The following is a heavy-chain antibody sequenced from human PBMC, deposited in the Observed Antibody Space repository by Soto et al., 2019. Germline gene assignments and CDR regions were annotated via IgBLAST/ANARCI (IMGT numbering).Heavy chain of an antibody. V-gene: IGHV3-23*01. J-gene: IGHJ3*02. CDR2: ISASGATT. D-gene: IGHD2-2*01. Sequence: EVQLLESGGNLVQPGGSLRLSCAASGFSFSTYALTWVRQVPGTGLEWVSGISASGATTYYADSVKGRFTISRDNSKNTVFLLMTSPRAEDTALYYCAKWTDTVVEAALAGGAFDIWGQGTTVTFAA. CDR1: GFSFSTYA. CDR3: AKWTDTVVEAALAGGAFDI.